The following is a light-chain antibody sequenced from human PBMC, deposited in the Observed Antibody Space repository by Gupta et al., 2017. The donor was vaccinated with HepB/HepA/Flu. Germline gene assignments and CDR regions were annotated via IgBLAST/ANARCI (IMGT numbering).Light chain of an antibody. CDR3: QQGYNSPLT. V-gene: IGKV1-39*01. Sequence: DIEKTQSPPSLSASVGDRVTITCRASHSISRSLHWYQQKPGKAPNLLIYAASSLHSGVPSRFSGSGSGTDFTLTISNLQPEDFASYYCQQGYNSPLTFGGGTKLEIK. CDR2: AAS. J-gene: IGKJ4*01. CDR1: HSISRS.